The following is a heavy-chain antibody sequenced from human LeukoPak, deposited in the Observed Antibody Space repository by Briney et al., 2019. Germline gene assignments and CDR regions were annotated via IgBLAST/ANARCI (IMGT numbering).Heavy chain of an antibody. Sequence: PGGSLRLSCGASGFTFTSYARSWIRQAPGKGLEWVSAISGGGENTYYGDSVKGRFTISRDNSKNTLYLQMNSLRAEDTATYYCAKPRAMTTGVGRYFDLWGRGTLVTVSS. J-gene: IGHJ2*01. V-gene: IGHV3-23*01. CDR3: AKPRAMTTGVGRYFDL. CDR1: GFTFTSYA. CDR2: ISGGGENT. D-gene: IGHD1-1*01.